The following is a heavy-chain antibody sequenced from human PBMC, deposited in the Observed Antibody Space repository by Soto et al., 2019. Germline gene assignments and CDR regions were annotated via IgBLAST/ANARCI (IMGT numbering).Heavy chain of an antibody. D-gene: IGHD4-4*01. Sequence: QVQLVQSGAEVKKPGSSVKVSCKASGGTFSSYAISWVRQAPGQGLEWMGGIIPIFGTANNAQKFQGRVTITADESTSTAYMELSSLRSEDTAVNYCARPDYSNYYYYYGMDVWGQGTTVTVSS. CDR3: ARPDYSNYYYYYGMDV. J-gene: IGHJ6*02. V-gene: IGHV1-69*12. CDR1: GGTFSSYA. CDR2: IIPIFGTA.